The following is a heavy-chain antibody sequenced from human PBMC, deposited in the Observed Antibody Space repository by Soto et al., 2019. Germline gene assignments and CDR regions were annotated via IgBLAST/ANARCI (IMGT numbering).Heavy chain of an antibody. CDR3: AREQHDPYDASGYYFNWFDP. CDR2: GIPLFGAA. J-gene: IGHJ5*02. V-gene: IGHV1-69*13. D-gene: IGHD3-22*01. Sequence: SVKVSCKASGGTFNNYGINWVRQAPGQGLEWMGGGIPLFGAANYAQKFQGRVTITADASTSVVYMQLSSLRSEDTAVYYCAREQHDPYDASGYYFNWFDPWGQGTLVTVSS. CDR1: GGTFNNYG.